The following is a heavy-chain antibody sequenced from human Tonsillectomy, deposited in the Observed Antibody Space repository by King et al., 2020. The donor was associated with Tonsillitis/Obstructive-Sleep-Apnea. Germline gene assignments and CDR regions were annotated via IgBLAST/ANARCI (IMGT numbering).Heavy chain of an antibody. CDR3: ASRGVKWGPFYY. V-gene: IGHV3-23*04. D-gene: IGHD3-10*01. J-gene: IGHJ4*02. CDR1: GFTFNNYV. Sequence: VQLVESGGGLIQPGGSLRLSCAASGFTFNNYVMNWVRQAPGKGLEWVSTISSGGDSTYYADSVKGRVTISRDNSKNTLYLQMNSLRADDTAIYYCASRGVKWGPFYYWGQGILVTVSS. CDR2: ISSGGDST.